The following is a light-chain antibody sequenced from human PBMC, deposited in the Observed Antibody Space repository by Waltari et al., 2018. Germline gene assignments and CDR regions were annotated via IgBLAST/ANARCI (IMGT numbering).Light chain of an antibody. V-gene: IGLV4-69*01. J-gene: IGLJ3*02. Sequence: HLGKGPRYVMKVNRDGSHREGDEIRDRFSGSSSGAERYLTIANRQSEDEADYYCQTGGHGTWVFGGGTELTVL. CDR2: VNRDGSH. CDR3: QTGGHGTWV.